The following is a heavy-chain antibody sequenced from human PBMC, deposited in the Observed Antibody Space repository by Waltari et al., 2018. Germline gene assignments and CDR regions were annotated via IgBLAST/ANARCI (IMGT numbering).Heavy chain of an antibody. CDR3: VKDQVLIDECTRRNCLV. CDR1: GFTFRSYA. CDR2: ITGNGGTS. D-gene: IGHD2-8*01. J-gene: IGHJ4*02. Sequence: EVQLLESGGGLVQPGGSLRLSCAASGFTFRSYAMSWVRQTPGKGLEWLSVITGNGGTSYYADSVKGRFTISRDNSENTLYLQMSSLRAEDTGIYFCVKDQVLIDECTRRNCLVWGQGTLVTVSS. V-gene: IGHV3-23*01.